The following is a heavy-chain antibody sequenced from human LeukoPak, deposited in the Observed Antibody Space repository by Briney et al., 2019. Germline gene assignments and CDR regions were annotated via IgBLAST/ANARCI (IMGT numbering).Heavy chain of an antibody. CDR3: ARFAAGGSYYYYMDV. Sequence: PGGSLRLSCAPSGFIFSDYYMDWVRQAPGKGLEWVGRIRNKANRGTTEYAASVRGRFTISRDDSQNSVYLQMNSLRADDTAVYYCARFAAGGSYYYYMDVWGKGTTVTVSS. J-gene: IGHJ6*03. CDR2: IRNKANRGTT. CDR1: GFIFSDYY. V-gene: IGHV3-72*01. D-gene: IGHD6-25*01.